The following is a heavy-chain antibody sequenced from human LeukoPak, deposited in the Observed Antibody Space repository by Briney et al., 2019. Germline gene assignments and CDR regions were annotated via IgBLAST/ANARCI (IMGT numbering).Heavy chain of an antibody. D-gene: IGHD1-1*01. Sequence: GGSLRLSCAASGFSFSDYYITWIRQAPGKGLEWVSYITNSGNNIYCADSVTGRFTVSRDNAKNSVYLQMNSVKAEDTGLYYCATKGTTASYSPHDHWGQGTLVTVSS. CDR2: ITNSGNNI. J-gene: IGHJ4*02. V-gene: IGHV3-11*04. CDR3: ATKGTTASYSPHDH. CDR1: GFSFSDYY.